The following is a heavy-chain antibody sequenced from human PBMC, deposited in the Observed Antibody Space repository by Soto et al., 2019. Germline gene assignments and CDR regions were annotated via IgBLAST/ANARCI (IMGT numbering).Heavy chain of an antibody. CDR2: ISYDGSNK. J-gene: IGHJ5*02. CDR3: ARVPAATGVWFDP. D-gene: IGHD2-2*01. V-gene: IGHV3-30-3*01. CDR1: GLPFSSYA. Sequence: QVQLVESGGGVVQPGRSLSLSCEASGLPFSSYAMHGVGQAPAKGRGWVAVISYDGSNKYYADSVKGRFTISRDNSKNTLYLQMNSLRAEDTAVYYCARVPAATGVWFDPWGQGTLVTVSS.